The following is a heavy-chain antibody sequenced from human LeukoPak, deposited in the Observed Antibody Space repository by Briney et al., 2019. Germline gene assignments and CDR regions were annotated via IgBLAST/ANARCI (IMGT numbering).Heavy chain of an antibody. CDR3: AKGAPGEYYFDY. Sequence: GRSLRLSCAASGFIFSDYVMTWVRQVPGKGLECVSAISGGGDSTYYADSVKGRFTISRDNSKNTVYLQMNSLRAEDTAVYYCAKGAPGEYYFDYWGQGTLVTVSS. V-gene: IGHV3-23*01. CDR1: GFIFSDYV. D-gene: IGHD3-10*01. CDR2: ISGGGDST. J-gene: IGHJ4*02.